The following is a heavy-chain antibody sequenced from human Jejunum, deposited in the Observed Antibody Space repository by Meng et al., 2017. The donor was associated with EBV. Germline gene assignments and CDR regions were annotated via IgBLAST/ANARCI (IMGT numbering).Heavy chain of an antibody. V-gene: IGHV4-39*07. CDR2: IYYSGNT. CDR1: GGSFSSSGYY. CDR3: ARVFFGVIDY. D-gene: IGHD2-8*01. J-gene: IGHJ4*02. Sequence: LQLQESGPGLVKPSATLSLTCTVSGGSFSSSGYYWNWIRQPPGKGLEWIGSIYYSGNTYYNPSLKSRVTISIDPSKNQFSLKLISVTAADTAVYYCARVFFGVIDYWGQGTLVTVSA.